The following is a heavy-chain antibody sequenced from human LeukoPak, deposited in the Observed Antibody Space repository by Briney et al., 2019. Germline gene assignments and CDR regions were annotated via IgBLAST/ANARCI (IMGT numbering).Heavy chain of an antibody. V-gene: IGHV3-9*01. CDR2: ISWNSGRI. CDR3: ARDGGFCSGRFCYRLFDP. Sequence: PGRSLRLSCAVSGFTFDDYAMYWVRQAPGKGLEWVSGISWNSGRIGYADSVKGRFTISRDNANNSLFLQMNSLRAEDRAVYYCARDGGFCSGRFCYRLFDPWGQGTLVTVSS. CDR1: GFTFDDYA. D-gene: IGHD2-15*01. J-gene: IGHJ5*02.